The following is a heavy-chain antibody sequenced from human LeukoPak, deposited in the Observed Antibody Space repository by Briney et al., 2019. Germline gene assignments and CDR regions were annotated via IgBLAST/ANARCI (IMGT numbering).Heavy chain of an antibody. V-gene: IGHV3-74*01. Sequence: GGSLRLSCAASGFTFSSYWMHWVRQAPGKGLVWVSRINSDGSSTSYADSVKGRFTISRDNAKNTLYLQMNSLRAEDTAMYYCANAMVRGTRLGYWGQGTLVTVSS. CDR1: GFTFSSYW. CDR2: INSDGSST. D-gene: IGHD3-10*01. CDR3: ANAMVRGTRLGY. J-gene: IGHJ4*02.